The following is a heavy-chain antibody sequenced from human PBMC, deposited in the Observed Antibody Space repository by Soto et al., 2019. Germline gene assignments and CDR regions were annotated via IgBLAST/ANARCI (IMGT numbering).Heavy chain of an antibody. CDR3: ARVDTTMITDAFDI. V-gene: IGHV4-4*02. CDR1: GGSISSSNW. Sequence: QVQLQESGPGLVKPSGTLSLTCAVSGGSISSSNWWSWVRQAPGKGLEWIGEIYHSGSTNYNPSLKSRVTISIDKSKNQFSLKLSSVTTADTAMYYCARVDTTMITDAFDIWGLGTMVTVSS. J-gene: IGHJ3*02. D-gene: IGHD5-18*01. CDR2: IYHSGST.